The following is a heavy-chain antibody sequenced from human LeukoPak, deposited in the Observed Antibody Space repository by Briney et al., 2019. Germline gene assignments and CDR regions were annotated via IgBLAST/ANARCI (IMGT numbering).Heavy chain of an antibody. Sequence: SETLSLTCTVSGYSISSGYYWGWIRQPPGKGLEWTGSIYHSGSTYYNPSLKSRVTISVDTSKNQFSLKLSSVTAADTAVYYCARENHRRFGELGNWFDPWGQGTLVTVSS. J-gene: IGHJ5*02. CDR2: IYHSGST. V-gene: IGHV4-38-2*02. D-gene: IGHD3-10*01. CDR3: ARENHRRFGELGNWFDP. CDR1: GYSISSGYY.